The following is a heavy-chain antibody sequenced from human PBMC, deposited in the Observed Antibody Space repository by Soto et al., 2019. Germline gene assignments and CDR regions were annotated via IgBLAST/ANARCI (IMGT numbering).Heavy chain of an antibody. V-gene: IGHV1-69*13. J-gene: IGHJ4*02. CDR3: ARVSLDSNYEEYYFDY. Sequence: SVKVSCKASGGTFSSYAISWVRQAPGQGLEWMGGIIPIFGTANYAQKFQGRVTITADESTSTAYMELSSLRSEDTAVYYCARVSLDSNYEEYYFDYWGQGTLVTVSA. D-gene: IGHD4-4*01. CDR2: IIPIFGTA. CDR1: GGTFSSYA.